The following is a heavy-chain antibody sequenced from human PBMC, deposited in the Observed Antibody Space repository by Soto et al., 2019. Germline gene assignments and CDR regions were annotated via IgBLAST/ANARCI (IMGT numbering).Heavy chain of an antibody. J-gene: IGHJ3*02. CDR1: GFIFSSYA. CDR3: ATECQYDYVWGSYRHHDAFDI. V-gene: IGHV3-23*01. D-gene: IGHD3-16*02. Sequence: GSLRPFCAASGFIFSSYAMSLVRQALRKGLEWVPAIPGRRGDTYYAISVKGRCTISRDNSKNTLYLRMNSLSAEDTAVYYCATECQYDYVWGSYRHHDAFDIWG. CDR2: IPGRRGDT.